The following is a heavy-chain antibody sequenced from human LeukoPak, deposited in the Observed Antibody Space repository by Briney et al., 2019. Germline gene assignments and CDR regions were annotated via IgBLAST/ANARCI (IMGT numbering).Heavy chain of an antibody. Sequence: ASVKVSCKASGGAFSSYAISWVRQAPGQGLEWMGGIIPIFGTANHAQKFQGRVTITADESTSTAYMELSSLRSEDTAVYYCARRATHDAFDICGQGTMVTVSS. CDR2: IIPIFGTA. V-gene: IGHV1-69*13. CDR1: GGAFSSYA. CDR3: ARRATHDAFDI. D-gene: IGHD1-26*01. J-gene: IGHJ3*02.